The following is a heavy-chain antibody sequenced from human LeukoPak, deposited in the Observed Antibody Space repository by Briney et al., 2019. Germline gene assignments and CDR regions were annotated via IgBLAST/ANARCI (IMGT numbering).Heavy chain of an antibody. J-gene: IGHJ3*02. V-gene: IGHV5-51*01. D-gene: IGHD3-9*01. CDR1: GYSFTSYW. CDR2: IYPGDSDT. CDR3: ARQDPDMASAFDI. Sequence: GESLKISCKGSGYSFTSYWIAWVRQMPGKRLEWMGIIYPGDSDTRYSPSFQGQVTISADKSISTAYLQWSSLKASDTAMYYCARQDPDMASAFDIWGQGTMVTVSS.